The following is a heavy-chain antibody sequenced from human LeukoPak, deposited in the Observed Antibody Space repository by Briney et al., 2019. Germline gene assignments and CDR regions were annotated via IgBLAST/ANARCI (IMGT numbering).Heavy chain of an antibody. CDR1: GYTFTSYG. CDR3: ARVCVVVVAATPGNWFDP. J-gene: IGHJ5*02. Sequence: GASVTVSCKASGYTFTSYGISWVRQAPGQGLELMGWISAYNGNTNYAQKLQGRVTMTTDTSTSTAYMELRSLRSDDTAVYYCARVCVVVVAATPGNWFDPWGQGTLVTVSS. D-gene: IGHD2-15*01. CDR2: ISAYNGNT. V-gene: IGHV1-18*01.